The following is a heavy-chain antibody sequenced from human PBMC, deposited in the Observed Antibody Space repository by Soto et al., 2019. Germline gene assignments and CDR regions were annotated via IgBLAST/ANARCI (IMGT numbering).Heavy chain of an antibody. CDR2: IIPIPGTA. Sequence: QVQLVQSGAEVKKPGSSVKVSCKASGGTFGSYAISWVRQAPGQGLEWMGGIIPIPGTANYAQKFQGRVTIAADESTGTAYMELSSLRSEVPAVYYCARAQGSSTSLAIYFYYYYGIDVWCQGTTVTVSS. J-gene: IGHJ6*02. CDR3: ARAQGSSTSLAIYFYYYYGIDV. CDR1: GGTFGSYA. V-gene: IGHV1-69*01. D-gene: IGHD2-2*01.